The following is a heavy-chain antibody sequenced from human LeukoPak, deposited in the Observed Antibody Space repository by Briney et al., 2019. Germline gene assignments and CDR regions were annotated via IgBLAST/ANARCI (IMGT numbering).Heavy chain of an antibody. D-gene: IGHD3-22*01. CDR2: ISSSGSTI. CDR3: ARVRLPTRYYYDSRGYYFDY. J-gene: IGHJ4*02. CDR1: GFTFSDYY. V-gene: IGHV3-11*01. Sequence: GGSLRLSCAASGFTFSDYYMSWIRQAPGKGLEWVSYISSSGSTIYYADSVKGRFTISRDNAKNSLYLQMNSLRAEDTAVYYCARVRLPTRYYYDSRGYYFDYWGQGTLVTVSS.